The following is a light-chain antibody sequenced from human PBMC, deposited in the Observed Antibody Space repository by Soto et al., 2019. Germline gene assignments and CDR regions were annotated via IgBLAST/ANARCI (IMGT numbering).Light chain of an antibody. CDR1: QSVSSSY. CDR2: GAS. CDR3: QQYGNSPIT. J-gene: IGKJ5*01. Sequence: EIVMTQSPATLSVSPGERATLSCSASQSVSSSYLAWNQQKPGQAPRLLIYGASSRATGIPDRFSGSGSGTDFTLTISRLEPEDFAVYYCQQYGNSPITFGQGTRLE. V-gene: IGKV3-20*01.